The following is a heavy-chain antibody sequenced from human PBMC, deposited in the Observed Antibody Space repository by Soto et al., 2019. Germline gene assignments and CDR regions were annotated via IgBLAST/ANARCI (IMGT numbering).Heavy chain of an antibody. CDR1: GFTFSSDA. V-gene: IGHV3-23*01. CDR2: ISGSGGST. J-gene: IGHJ6*02. CDR3: AKQPPVVVAAITRRDYSTRYGGMDV. D-gene: IGHD2-15*01. Sequence: GGSLRLSCAASGFTFSSDAMSWVRRAPGKGLEWVSAISGSGGSTYYADSVKGRFTISRDNSKNTLYLQMNSLRAEDTAVYYCAKQPPVVVAAITRRDYSTRYGGMDVWGQGTTVTVSS.